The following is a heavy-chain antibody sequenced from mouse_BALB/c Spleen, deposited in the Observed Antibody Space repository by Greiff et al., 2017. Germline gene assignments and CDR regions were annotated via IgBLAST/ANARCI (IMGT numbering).Heavy chain of an antibody. V-gene: IGHV5-6-4*01. CDR1: GFTFSSYT. Sequence: EVMLVESGGGLVKPGGSLKLSCAASGFTFSSYTMSWVRQTPEKRLEWVATISSGGSYTYYPDSVKGRFTISRDNAKNTLYLQMSSLKSEDTAMYYCTSSGNSYFDVWGAGTTVTVSS. CDR3: TSSGNSYFDV. D-gene: IGHD1-1*02. J-gene: IGHJ1*01. CDR2: ISSGGSYT.